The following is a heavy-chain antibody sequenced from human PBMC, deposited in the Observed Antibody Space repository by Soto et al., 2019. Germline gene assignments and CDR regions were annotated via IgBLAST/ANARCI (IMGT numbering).Heavy chain of an antibody. J-gene: IGHJ1*01. CDR2: ISYDGSNK. CDR3: AKANGDYPDRGGEYFQH. CDR1: GFTFSSYG. Sequence: GGSLRLSCAASGFTFSSYGMHWVRQAPGKGLEWVAVISYDGSNKYYADSVKGRFTISRDNSKNTLYLQMNSLRAEDTAVYYCAKANGDYPDRGGEYFQHWGQGTLVTVSS. V-gene: IGHV3-30*18. D-gene: IGHD4-17*01.